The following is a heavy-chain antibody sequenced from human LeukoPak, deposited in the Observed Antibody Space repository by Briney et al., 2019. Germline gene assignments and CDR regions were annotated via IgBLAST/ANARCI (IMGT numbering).Heavy chain of an antibody. CDR2: INHSGST. J-gene: IGHJ5*02. Sequence: SGTLSLTCAVYGGSFSGYYWSWIRQPPGKGLEWIGEINHSGSTNYNPSLKSRVTISVDTSKNQFSLKLSSVTAADTAVYYCARCRYFDWLLSHNWFDPWGQGTLVTVSS. CDR3: ARCRYFDWLLSHNWFDP. CDR1: GGSFSGYY. D-gene: IGHD3-9*01. V-gene: IGHV4-34*01.